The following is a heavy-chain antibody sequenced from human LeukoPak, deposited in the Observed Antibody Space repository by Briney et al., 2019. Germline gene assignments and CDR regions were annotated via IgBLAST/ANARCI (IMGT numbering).Heavy chain of an antibody. CDR3: ARDSHNWNYSGFDP. Sequence: GASVKVSCKASGYTFTSYDINWVRQATGQGLEWMGWMNPNSGNTGYAQKFQGRVTMTRDTSISTAYMELSRLRSDDTAVYYCARDSHNWNYSGFDPWGQGTLVTVSS. CDR2: MNPNSGNT. J-gene: IGHJ5*02. CDR1: GYTFTSYD. D-gene: IGHD1-7*01. V-gene: IGHV1-8*01.